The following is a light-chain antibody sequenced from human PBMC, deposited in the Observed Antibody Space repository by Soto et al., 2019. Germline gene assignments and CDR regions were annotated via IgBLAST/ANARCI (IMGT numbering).Light chain of an antibody. CDR3: QQRSNWPPLT. Sequence: EIVLTQSPATLALSPGERATPSCRASQSVSSYFAWYQQKPGQAHRLLIYDASNRATGIPARFSGSGSGTDFTLTISSLEPEDFAVYYCQQRSNWPPLTFGGGTKVEIK. V-gene: IGKV3-11*01. CDR2: DAS. CDR1: QSVSSY. J-gene: IGKJ4*01.